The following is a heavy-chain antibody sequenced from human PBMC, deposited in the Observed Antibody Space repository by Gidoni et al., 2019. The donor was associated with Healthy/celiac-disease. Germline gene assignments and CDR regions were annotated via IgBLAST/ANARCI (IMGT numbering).Heavy chain of an antibody. CDR1: GFTFSCSA. J-gene: IGHJ6*02. Sequence: EVQLVESGGGLVQPGGSLKLSCAASGFTFSCSAMHWVRQASGKGLEWVGRIRSKANSYATAYAASVKGRFTISRDDSKNTAYLQMNSLKTEDTAVYYCTRQDIVVGTEMDVWGQGTTVTVSS. CDR3: TRQDIVVGTEMDV. V-gene: IGHV3-73*01. CDR2: IRSKANSYAT. D-gene: IGHD2-15*01.